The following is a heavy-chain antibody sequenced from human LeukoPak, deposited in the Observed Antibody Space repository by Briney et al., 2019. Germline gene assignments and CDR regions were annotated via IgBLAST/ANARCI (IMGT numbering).Heavy chain of an antibody. CDR2: IYSGGYT. Sequence: GGSLRLSCAASGFTVSSTYLTWVRQAPGKGLEWLSVIYSGGYTYYADSVKGRFFISRDISENMVYLQMNSLSVKDTAVYFCARGRPAHYFDSWGPGTLVTVS. CDR3: ARGRPAHYFDS. D-gene: IGHD6-6*01. V-gene: IGHV3-66*01. J-gene: IGHJ4*02. CDR1: GFTVSSTY.